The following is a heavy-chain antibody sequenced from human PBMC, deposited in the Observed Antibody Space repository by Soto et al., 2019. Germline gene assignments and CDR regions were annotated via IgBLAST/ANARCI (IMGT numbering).Heavy chain of an antibody. CDR2: IYYSGNT. J-gene: IGHJ4*02. D-gene: IGHD2-15*01. Sequence: QVQLQESGPGLVKPSETLSLTCTVSGGAVSSGSYYWSWIRQPPGKGLEWIGYIYYSGNTNYNPSLKSRVTISVDTSKNQFSLKLNFVTAAHTAVYYCARGDGNFDYWGQGTLVTVSS. V-gene: IGHV4-61*01. CDR3: ARGDGNFDY. CDR1: GGAVSSGSYY.